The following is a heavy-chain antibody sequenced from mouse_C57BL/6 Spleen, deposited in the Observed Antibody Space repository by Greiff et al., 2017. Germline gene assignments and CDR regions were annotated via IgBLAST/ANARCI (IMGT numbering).Heavy chain of an antibody. D-gene: IGHD2-5*01. CDR3: ATSNYSAWFAY. CDR1: GYTFTRYW. J-gene: IGHJ3*01. Sequence: VQLQQSGAELAKPGASVKLSCKASGYTFTRYWMHWVKQRPGQGLEWIGYLNPSSGYTKYNQKFKDKATLTADKSSSTAYMQLSSLTYEDSAVYYCATSNYSAWFAYWGQGTLVTVSA. CDR2: LNPSSGYT. V-gene: IGHV1-7*01.